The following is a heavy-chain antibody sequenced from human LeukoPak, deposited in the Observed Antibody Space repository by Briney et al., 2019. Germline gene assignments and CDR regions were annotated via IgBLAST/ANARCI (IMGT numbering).Heavy chain of an antibody. V-gene: IGHV3-66*01. Sequence: GGSLRLSCAASGFTVSSNYMSWVRQAPGKGLERVSVIYSGGSTYYADSVKGRFTISRDNSKNTLYLQMNSLRAEDTAVYYCAKERSTRLIGMDVWGQGTTVTVSS. J-gene: IGHJ6*02. D-gene: IGHD2-2*01. CDR3: AKERSTRLIGMDV. CDR2: IYSGGST. CDR1: GFTVSSNY.